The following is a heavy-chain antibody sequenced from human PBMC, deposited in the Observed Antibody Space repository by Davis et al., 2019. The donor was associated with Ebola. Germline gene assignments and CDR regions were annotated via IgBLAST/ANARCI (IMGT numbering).Heavy chain of an antibody. CDR1: GYTFNNYG. D-gene: IGHD3-10*01. Sequence: ASVKVSCKASGYTFNNYGISWVRQAPGQGLEWMGWISAYNGNTNYAQKLQGRVTMTTDTSTSTAYMELRSLRSDDTAVYYCARRVTMVRGVHYYYYGMDVWGQGTTVTVSS. J-gene: IGHJ6*02. CDR2: ISAYNGNT. V-gene: IGHV1-18*01. CDR3: ARRVTMVRGVHYYYYGMDV.